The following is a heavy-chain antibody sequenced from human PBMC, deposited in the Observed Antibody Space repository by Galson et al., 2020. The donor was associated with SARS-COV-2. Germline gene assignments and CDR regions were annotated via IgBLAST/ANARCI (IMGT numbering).Heavy chain of an antibody. V-gene: IGHV3-30*02. CDR1: GFTYMTYG. Sequence: GESLKIYCAASGFTYMTYGIHWDRQAPAKGLEWVAFIPFDDSEKYYADSVKGRFSVSRDNSNNTLFLQMNSLGAEDSAIYYCVKDSEDCSGANCDDYYYDAMDVWGQGTTVTVSS. J-gene: IGHJ6*02. D-gene: IGHD2-2*01. CDR2: IPFDDSEK. CDR3: VKDSEDCSGANCDDYYYDAMDV.